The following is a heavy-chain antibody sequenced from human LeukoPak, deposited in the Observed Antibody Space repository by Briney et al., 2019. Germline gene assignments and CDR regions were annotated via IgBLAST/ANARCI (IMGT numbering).Heavy chain of an antibody. Sequence: PGGSLRLSCAASGFIFSNYWMSWVRQAPGKGLEWVANIKQDGSETSYVDSVKGRFAISRDNAKNTLYLQMNSLRAEDTAVYYCARAVADTRNGLDIWGQGTMVTVSS. CDR2: IKQDGSET. CDR3: ARAVADTRNGLDI. CDR1: GFIFSNYW. V-gene: IGHV3-7*01. J-gene: IGHJ3*02. D-gene: IGHD6-19*01.